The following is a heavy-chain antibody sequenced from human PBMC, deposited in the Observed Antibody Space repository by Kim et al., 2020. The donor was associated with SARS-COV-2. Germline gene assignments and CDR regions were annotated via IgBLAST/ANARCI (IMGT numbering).Heavy chain of an antibody. V-gene: IGHV5-10-1*01. Sequence: GESLKISCKGSGYSFTSYWISWVRQMPGKGLEWMGRIDPSDSYTNYSPSFQGHVTISSDKSISTAYLQWSSLKASDTAMYYCARIYYYDSSGYRDVTFDYWGQGTLVTVSS. CDR1: GYSFTSYW. CDR3: ARIYYYDSSGYRDVTFDY. J-gene: IGHJ4*02. D-gene: IGHD3-22*01. CDR2: IDPSDSYT.